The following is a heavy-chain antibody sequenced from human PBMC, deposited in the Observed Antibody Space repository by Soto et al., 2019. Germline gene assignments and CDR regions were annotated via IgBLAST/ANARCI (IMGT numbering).Heavy chain of an antibody. J-gene: IGHJ4*02. CDR3: ASWSLGY. D-gene: IGHD3-3*01. CDR2: ISYDGSNK. Sequence: GGSLRLSCAASGFTFSSYAMHWVRQAPGKGLEWVAVISYDGSNKYYADSVKGRFTISRDNSKNTLYLQMNSLRAEDTAVYYWASWSLGYWGQGTLVTVLL. CDR1: GFTFSSYA. V-gene: IGHV3-30-3*01.